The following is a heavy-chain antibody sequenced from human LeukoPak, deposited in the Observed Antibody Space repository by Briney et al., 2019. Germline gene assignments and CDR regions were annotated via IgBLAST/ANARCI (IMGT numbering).Heavy chain of an antibody. D-gene: IGHD5-12*01. J-gene: IGHJ4*02. Sequence: GASLKISCKGSGSSFTSYWIGWVRQLPGKVLEWMGIIYPGDSDTRYSPSFQGQVTISADKSINTAYLHWSSLKASDTAMYYCARRYSGYEYFEYWGQGTLVTVSS. V-gene: IGHV5-51*01. CDR1: GSSFTSYW. CDR3: ARRYSGYEYFEY. CDR2: IYPGDSDT.